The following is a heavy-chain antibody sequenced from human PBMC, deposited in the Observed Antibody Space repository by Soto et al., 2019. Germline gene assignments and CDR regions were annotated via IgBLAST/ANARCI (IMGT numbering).Heavy chain of an antibody. CDR3: AKVPGGYGDYFAY. CDR1: GFTFRSYA. V-gene: IGHV3-23*01. D-gene: IGHD4-17*01. J-gene: IGHJ4*02. Sequence: EVQLLESGGGLVQPGGSLRLSCAASGFTFRSYAMSWVRQAPGKGLEWVSAISGSGGSTYYAASVKGRFTISRDNSKNTLYLQMNSLRAEDTAVYYCAKVPGGYGDYFAYWGQGTLVTVSS. CDR2: ISGSGGST.